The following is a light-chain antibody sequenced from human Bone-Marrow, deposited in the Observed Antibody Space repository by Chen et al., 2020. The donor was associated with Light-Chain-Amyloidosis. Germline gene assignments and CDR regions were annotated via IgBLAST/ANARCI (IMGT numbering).Light chain of an antibody. CDR3: CSYAGSSTPVV. Sequence: QSALTQPASVSGSPGQSITISCTGTSSDVGSYNLVSWYQQHPDKAPKLMIYEVSKRPSGVSNRFCGSKSGNTASLTISGLQAEDEADYYCCSYAGSSTPVVFGGGTKLTVL. V-gene: IGLV2-23*02. CDR2: EVS. CDR1: SSDVGSYNL. J-gene: IGLJ2*01.